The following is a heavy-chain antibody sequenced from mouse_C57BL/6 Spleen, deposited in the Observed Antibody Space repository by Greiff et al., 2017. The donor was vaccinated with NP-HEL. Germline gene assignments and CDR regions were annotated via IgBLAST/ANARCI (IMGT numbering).Heavy chain of an antibody. J-gene: IGHJ3*01. D-gene: IGHD2-4*01. Sequence: QVQLQQSGAELVKPGASVKLSCKASGYTFTEYTIHWVKQRSGQGLEWIGWFYPGSGSIKYNEKFKDKATLTADKSSSTVYMELSRLTSEDSAVYFCARHEEGGLRYDYGAWFAYWGQGTLVTVSA. V-gene: IGHV1-62-2*01. CDR1: GYTFTEYT. CDR3: ARHEEGGLRYDYGAWFAY. CDR2: FYPGSGSI.